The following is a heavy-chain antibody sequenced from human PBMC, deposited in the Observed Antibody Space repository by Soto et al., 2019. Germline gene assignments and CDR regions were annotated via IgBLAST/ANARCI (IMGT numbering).Heavy chain of an antibody. CDR3: AREADILISGSLES. D-gene: IGHD3-9*01. J-gene: IGHJ4*02. CDR1: GCSVNSDSYY. Sequence: PSQTLSLTFTVSGCSVNSDSYYWNCIRQHPGKVLLWIGYIFYDVTTYYNPSLKSLVSISVDTSHNQFSLKVSSMAAAITSVSSCAREADILISGSLESSGQGTLLTDSS. CDR2: IFYDVTT. V-gene: IGHV4-31*01.